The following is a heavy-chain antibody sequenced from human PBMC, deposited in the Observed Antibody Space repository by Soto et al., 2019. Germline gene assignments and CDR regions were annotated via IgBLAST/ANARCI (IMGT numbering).Heavy chain of an antibody. J-gene: IGHJ3*02. V-gene: IGHV4-39*01. CDR2: IYYSGST. CDR3: ARSTAHRYCSGGSCYDDAFDI. D-gene: IGHD2-15*01. CDR1: GGSISSSSYY. Sequence: QLQLQESGPGLVKPSETLSLTCTVSGGSISSSSYYWGWIRQPPGKGLEWIGSIYYSGSTYYNPSLKSRVTISVDTSKNQFSLKLSSVTAADTAVYYCARSTAHRYCSGGSCYDDAFDIWGQGTMVTVSS.